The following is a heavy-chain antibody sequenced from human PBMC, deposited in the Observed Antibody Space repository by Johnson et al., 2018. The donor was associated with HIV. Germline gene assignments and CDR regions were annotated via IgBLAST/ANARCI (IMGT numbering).Heavy chain of an antibody. J-gene: IGHJ3*02. CDR1: GFTFSSYA. D-gene: IGHD6-13*01. Sequence: QVQLVESGGGLVQPGGSLRLSCAASGFTFSSYAMSWVRQAPGKGLEWVAVISYDGSYKYYADSVKGRFTISRENSKNTLYLQMNSLRAEDTAVYYCTTDLSAVGSGAFDIWGQGTMVTVSS. V-gene: IGHV3-30*03. CDR2: ISYDGSYK. CDR3: TTDLSAVGSGAFDI.